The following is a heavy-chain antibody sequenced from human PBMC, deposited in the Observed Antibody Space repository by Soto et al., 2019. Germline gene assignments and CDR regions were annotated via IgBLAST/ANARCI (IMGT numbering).Heavy chain of an antibody. CDR2: IYYSGST. J-gene: IGHJ4*02. CDR3: ARDDDSSGYYFGY. V-gene: IGHV4-31*03. D-gene: IGHD3-22*01. CDR1: GGSISSGGYY. Sequence: SETLSLTCTVSGGSISSGGYYWSWIRQHPGKGLEWIGYIYYSGSTYYNPSLKSRVTISLDTSKNQFSLKLSSVTAADTAVYYCARDDDSSGYYFGYWGQGTLVTVSS.